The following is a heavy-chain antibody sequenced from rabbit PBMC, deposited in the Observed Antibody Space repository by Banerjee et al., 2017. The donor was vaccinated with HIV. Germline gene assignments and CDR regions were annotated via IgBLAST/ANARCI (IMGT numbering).Heavy chain of an antibody. J-gene: IGHJ4*01. CDR1: GFSFSSNA. CDR2: IDPVVGST. Sequence: QEQLVESGGGLVQPEGSLTLTCTASGFSFSSNAMCWVRQAPGKGLGWIGYIDPVVGSTSYASWVKGRSTIPRHNAQNTLYLQLYSLTAADTATYFCARILVFSGSSYPYNLWGQGTLVTVS. V-gene: IGHV1S47*01. CDR3: ARILVFSGSSYPYNL. D-gene: IGHD8-1*01.